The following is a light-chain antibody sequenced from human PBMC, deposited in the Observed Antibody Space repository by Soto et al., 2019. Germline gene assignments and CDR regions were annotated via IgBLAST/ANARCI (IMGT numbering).Light chain of an antibody. CDR3: QQYGSSPRT. Sequence: EIVLTQSPGTLSLSPGERATLSCRASQSVSSSYLAWYQQKAGQAPRLLIYGASSRATGIPDRFSGSGSGTDFTLTIRRLEPEDFEVYYCQQYGSSPRTFGQGTKVEIK. CDR1: QSVSSSY. V-gene: IGKV3-20*01. J-gene: IGKJ1*01. CDR2: GAS.